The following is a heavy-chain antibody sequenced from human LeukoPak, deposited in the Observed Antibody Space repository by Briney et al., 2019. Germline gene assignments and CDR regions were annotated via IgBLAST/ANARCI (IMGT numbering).Heavy chain of an antibody. V-gene: IGHV3-11*01. CDR3: ARGHYGLDV. J-gene: IGHJ6*02. CDR1: GFTFSDCY. CDR2: IDMSGRTV. Sequence: PGGSLRPSCAASGFTFSDCYMSWIRQAPGKGLEWVSYIDMSGRTVYYADSVKGRFTISRDNARNSLYLQMSSLRAEDTAVYYCARGHYGLDVWGQGTTVTVSS.